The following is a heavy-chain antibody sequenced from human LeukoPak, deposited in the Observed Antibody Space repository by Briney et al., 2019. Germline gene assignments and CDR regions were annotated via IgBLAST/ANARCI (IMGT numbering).Heavy chain of an antibody. J-gene: IGHJ4*02. CDR1: GFTFSSYG. V-gene: IGHV3-33*01. CDR3: ASDNSSS. D-gene: IGHD6-13*01. Sequence: GGSLRLSCAASGFTFSSYGMHWLRQGPGKGLEWVAVICHDGSNKDYADSVKGRFTISRDNSKNTLYLQMNSLRVEDTAVYYGASDNSSSWGQGTLVTVSS. CDR2: ICHDGSNK.